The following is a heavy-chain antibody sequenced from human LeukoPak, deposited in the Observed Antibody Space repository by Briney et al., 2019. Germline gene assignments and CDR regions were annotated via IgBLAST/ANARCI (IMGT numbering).Heavy chain of an antibody. CDR3: ARESTVVTPGYFDY. J-gene: IGHJ4*02. CDR2: INPNSGGT. D-gene: IGHD4-23*01. Sequence: ASVKVSCKASGYTFTGYYMHWVRQAPGQGLEWMGWINPNSGGTNYAQKFQGRVTMTTDTSTSTAYMELRSLRSDDTAVYYCARESTVVTPGYFDYWGQGTLVTVSS. V-gene: IGHV1-2*02. CDR1: GYTFTGYY.